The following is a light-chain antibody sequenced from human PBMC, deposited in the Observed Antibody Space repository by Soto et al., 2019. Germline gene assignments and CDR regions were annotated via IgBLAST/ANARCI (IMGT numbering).Light chain of an antibody. V-gene: IGLV2-14*03. J-gene: IGLJ1*01. CDR3: SSCTTSNTRQSV. Sequence: QSALTQPASVSGSPGQSITMSCTGTSSDVGGYNYVSWYQHHPGKAPKLIIYDVSNQPSGVSIRFSASKSDNTASLTISGLQPEDEADYHCSSCTTSNTRQSVFGTGTKLTVL. CDR1: SSDVGGYNY. CDR2: DVS.